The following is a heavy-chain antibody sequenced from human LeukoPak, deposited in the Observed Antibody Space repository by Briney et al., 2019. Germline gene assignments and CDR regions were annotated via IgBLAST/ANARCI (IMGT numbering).Heavy chain of an antibody. CDR1: GGSISSSNW. Sequence: SETLSLTCAVSGGSISSSNWWNWVRQSPGTGLEWIGEIYHGGSTNYNPSLKSRVTISVDKSKNQFSLKLSSVTAADTAVYYCAVKGPLGYCTNGVCRYLIDYWGQGTLVTVSS. D-gene: IGHD2-8*01. V-gene: IGHV4-4*02. CDR2: IYHGGST. J-gene: IGHJ4*02. CDR3: AVKGPLGYCTNGVCRYLIDY.